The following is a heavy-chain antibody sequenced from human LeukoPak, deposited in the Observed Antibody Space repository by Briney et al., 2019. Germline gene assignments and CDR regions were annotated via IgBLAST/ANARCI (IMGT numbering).Heavy chain of an antibody. CDR2: ISHSGST. CDR3: ARGDRIVVVPAAIDLYYYGMDV. Sequence: SETLSLTCAVYGGSFGGYYWSWIRQPPGKGLEWIGEISHSGSTNYNPSLKSRVTISVDTSKNQFSLKLSSVTAADTAVYYCARGDRIVVVPAAIDLYYYGMDVWGQGTTVTVSS. D-gene: IGHD2-2*01. V-gene: IGHV4-34*01. CDR1: GGSFGGYY. J-gene: IGHJ6*02.